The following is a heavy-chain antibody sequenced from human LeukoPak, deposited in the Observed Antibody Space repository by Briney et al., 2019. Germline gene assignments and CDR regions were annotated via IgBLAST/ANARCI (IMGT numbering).Heavy chain of an antibody. Sequence: ASVKVSCKASGYTFTGYCMHWVRQAPGQGLEWMGWINPNSGGTNYAQKFQGRVTMTRDTSISTAYMELSRLRSDDTAVYYCARRGYCSSTSCYNEDNFDYWGQGTLVTVSS. CDR2: INPNSGGT. D-gene: IGHD2-2*01. V-gene: IGHV1-2*02. CDR3: ARRGYCSSTSCYNEDNFDY. CDR1: GYTFTGYC. J-gene: IGHJ4*02.